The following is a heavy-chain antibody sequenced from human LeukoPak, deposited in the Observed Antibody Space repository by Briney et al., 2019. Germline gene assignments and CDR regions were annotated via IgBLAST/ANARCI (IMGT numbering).Heavy chain of an antibody. CDR3: AKGSRSLTGGNWFDP. D-gene: IGHD3-9*01. Sequence: GWSLRLSCAASGFTFDDYAMNWVRQAPGKGLEWVSGISWNSGSIGYADSVKGRFTISRDNAKHSLYLQMNSLRAEDMALYYCAKGSRSLTGGNWFDPWGLGTLVTVSS. CDR2: ISWNSGSI. V-gene: IGHV3-9*03. J-gene: IGHJ5*02. CDR1: GFTFDDYA.